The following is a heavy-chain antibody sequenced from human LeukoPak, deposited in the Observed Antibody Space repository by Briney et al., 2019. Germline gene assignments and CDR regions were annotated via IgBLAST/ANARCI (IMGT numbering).Heavy chain of an antibody. CDR1: GFTFSSYD. V-gene: IGHV3-30*02. CDR3: AKDQRDAFDI. CDR2: IWYDGSNK. Sequence: GGSLRLSCAASGFTFSSYDMHWVRQAPGKGLEWVALIWYDGSNKNYADSVKGRFTISRDNSKNTLYLQMNSLRAEDTAVYYCAKDQRDAFDIWGQGTMVTVSS. J-gene: IGHJ3*02.